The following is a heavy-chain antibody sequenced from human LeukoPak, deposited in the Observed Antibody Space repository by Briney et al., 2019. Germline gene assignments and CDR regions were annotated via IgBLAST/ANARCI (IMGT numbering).Heavy chain of an antibody. J-gene: IGHJ3*02. D-gene: IGHD3-10*01. V-gene: IGHV3-11*05. CDR3: ARDDGYGSGSRDSFDI. CDR2: ISGSSDYT. Sequence: GGSLRLSCAASGFTFSDHYMSWVRQAPGKGLEWVSYISGSSDYTDYADSVKGRFTISRDNARNSLYLEMNSLRAEDTAVYYCARDDGYGSGSRDSFDIWGQGTMVTVSS. CDR1: GFTFSDHY.